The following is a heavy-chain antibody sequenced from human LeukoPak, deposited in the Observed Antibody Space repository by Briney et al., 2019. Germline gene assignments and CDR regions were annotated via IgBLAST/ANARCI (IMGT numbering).Heavy chain of an antibody. D-gene: IGHD6-19*01. V-gene: IGHV3-48*03. J-gene: IGHJ5*02. CDR3: AREMLAAVAAQS. Sequence: PGGSLRLSCAASGFTFSSYEMNWIRQAPGKGLEWISYISNSGSTKYYADSVKGRFTISRDNAKNSLYLQMNSLRAEDTAVYYCAREMLAAVAAQSWGQGTLVTVSS. CDR1: GFTFSSYE. CDR2: ISNSGSTK.